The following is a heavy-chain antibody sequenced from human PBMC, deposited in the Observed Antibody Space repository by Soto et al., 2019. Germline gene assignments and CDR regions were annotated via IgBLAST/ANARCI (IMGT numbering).Heavy chain of an antibody. V-gene: IGHV3-33*01. CDR3: ARAPCCYGLDV. CDR1: GFTFSSYC. Sequence: SLRLSCAPSGFTFSSYCMLWVLQAPGKGLEWVAVIWYDGSNKYYADSVKCRFTISRDNSKNTLYLQMTSLRAEDTAVYYCARAPCCYGLDVWGQGTLVTVSS. J-gene: IGHJ6*02. D-gene: IGHD3-10*02. CDR2: IWYDGSNK.